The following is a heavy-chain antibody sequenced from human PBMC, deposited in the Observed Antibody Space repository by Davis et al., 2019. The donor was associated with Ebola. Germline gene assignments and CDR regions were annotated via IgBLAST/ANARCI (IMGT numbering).Heavy chain of an antibody. J-gene: IGHJ5*02. V-gene: IGHV1-2*02. CDR3: ARAVVSPFAAWFDH. CDR1: GYSFTGSTYY. D-gene: IGHD4-23*01. Sequence: AASVKVSCKASGYSFTGSTYYRLHWVRRAPGRGLEWLGWINPNTGATNYAQKFQGRVTMTRDTSINTGHMEMRRLTSDDTAVYYCARAVVSPFAAWFDHWGQGTLVIVSS. CDR2: INPNTGAT.